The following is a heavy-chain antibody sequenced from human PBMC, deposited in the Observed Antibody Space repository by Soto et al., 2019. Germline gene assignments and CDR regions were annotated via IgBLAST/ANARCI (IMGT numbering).Heavy chain of an antibody. CDR3: ARGYCSGGSCYDGFFDY. J-gene: IGHJ4*02. CDR2: ISAYNGNT. CDR1: GYTFTSYG. Sequence: EASVKVSCKASGYTFTSYGISWVRQAPGQGLEWMGWISAYNGNTNYAQKLQGRVTMTTDTSTSTAYMELRSLRSDDTAVYYCARGYCSGGSCYDGFFDYWGQGTQVTVSS. V-gene: IGHV1-18*01. D-gene: IGHD2-15*01.